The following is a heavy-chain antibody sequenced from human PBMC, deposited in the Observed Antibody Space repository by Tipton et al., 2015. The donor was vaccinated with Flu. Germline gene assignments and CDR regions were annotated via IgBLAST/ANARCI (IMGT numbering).Heavy chain of an antibody. CDR1: GFTFSSYG. CDR3: ATPSNYGDLRSHFDY. CDR2: ISYDGSNK. Sequence: SLRLSCAASGFTFSSYGMHWVRQAPGKGLEWVAVISYDGSNKYYADSVKGRFTISRDNSKNTLYLQMNSLRAEDTAVYYCATPSNYGDLRSHFDYWGQGTLVTVSS. D-gene: IGHD4-17*01. V-gene: IGHV3-30*03. J-gene: IGHJ4*02.